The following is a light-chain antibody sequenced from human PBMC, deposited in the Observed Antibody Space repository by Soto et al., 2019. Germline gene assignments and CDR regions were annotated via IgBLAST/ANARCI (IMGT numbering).Light chain of an antibody. V-gene: IGLV2-11*01. CDR3: CSCAGGYIYYV. CDR2: DVT. Sequence: QSALTQPRSVSGSPGQSVTISCTGTSSDVGGYNYVSWYQQHPGKAPRLIIYDVTKRPSGVPDRFSGSKSGNTASLTISGLQGEVEADYHCCSCAGGYIYYVFGTGTKVTVL. J-gene: IGLJ1*01. CDR1: SSDVGGYNY.